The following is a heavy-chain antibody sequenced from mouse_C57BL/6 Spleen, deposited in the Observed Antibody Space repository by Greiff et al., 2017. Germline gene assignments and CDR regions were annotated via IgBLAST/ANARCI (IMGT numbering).Heavy chain of an antibody. CDR3: ERGGWEDYFDY. CDR2: ISDGGSYT. V-gene: IGHV5-4*01. J-gene: IGHJ2*01. CDR1: GFTFSSYA. Sequence: EVHLVESGGGLVKPGGSLKLSCAASGFTFSSYAMSWVRQTPEKRLEWVATISDGGSYTYYPDNVKGRFTISRDNAKNNLYLQMGDLKSEDTAMYNCERGGWEDYFDYWGQGTTLTVSS. D-gene: IGHD1-1*02.